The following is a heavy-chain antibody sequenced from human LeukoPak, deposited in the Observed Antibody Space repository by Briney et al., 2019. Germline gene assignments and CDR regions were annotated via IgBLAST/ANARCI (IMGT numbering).Heavy chain of an antibody. CDR2: IYYSGST. D-gene: IGHD6-13*01. CDR3: ARGGPYSSSWYGPVGMDV. CDR1: GGSISSYY. Sequence: SETLSLTCTVPGGSISSYYWSWIRQPPGKGLEWIGYIYYSGSTNYNPSLKSRVTISVDTSKNQFSLKLSSVTAADTGVYYCARGGPYSSSWYGPVGMDVWGQGTTVTVSS. J-gene: IGHJ6*02. V-gene: IGHV4-59*01.